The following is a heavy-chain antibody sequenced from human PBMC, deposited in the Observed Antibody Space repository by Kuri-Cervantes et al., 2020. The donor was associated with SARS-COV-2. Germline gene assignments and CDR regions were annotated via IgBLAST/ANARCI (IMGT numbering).Heavy chain of an antibody. D-gene: IGHD5-24*01. CDR2: ISSSGSTI. Sequence: GGSLRLSCAASGFTFSSYEVNWVRQAPGKGLEWVSYISSSGSTIYYADSVKGRFTISRDNAKNSQYLQINSRRAEDTALYYCARDLGGYNYNWGQGTLVTVSS. J-gene: IGHJ4*02. CDR1: GFTFSSYE. CDR3: ARDLGGYNYN. V-gene: IGHV3-48*03.